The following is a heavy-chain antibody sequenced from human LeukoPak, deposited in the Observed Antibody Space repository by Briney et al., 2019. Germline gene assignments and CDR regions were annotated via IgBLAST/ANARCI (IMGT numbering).Heavy chain of an antibody. J-gene: IGHJ5*02. CDR3: ARRRGLRLGELSP. CDR1: GGSISSYY. Sequence: SETLSLTCTVSGGSISSYYWGWIRQPPGKGLEWIGSIYYSGSTYYNPSLKSRVTISVDTSKNQFSLKLSSVTAADTAVYYCARRRGLRLGELSPWGQGTLVTVSS. D-gene: IGHD3-16*02. CDR2: IYYSGST. V-gene: IGHV4-39*07.